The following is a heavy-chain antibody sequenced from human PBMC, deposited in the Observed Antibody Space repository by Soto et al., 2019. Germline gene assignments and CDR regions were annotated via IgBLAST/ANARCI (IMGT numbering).Heavy chain of an antibody. J-gene: IGHJ5*02. D-gene: IGHD2-15*01. V-gene: IGHV1-2*02. CDR3: ARDAPRGVVVVRRRFDH. CDR2: INSNSGGT. CDR1: GYTFTGYY. Sequence: QVQLVQSGAEVKKPGASVKVSCKASGYTFTGYYMHWVRQAPGQGLEWMGWINSNSGGTNYAQEFQGRVTMTRDTSISTAYMELSRLRSDDSAVYYCARDAPRGVVVVRRRFDHWGKGTLVSVSS.